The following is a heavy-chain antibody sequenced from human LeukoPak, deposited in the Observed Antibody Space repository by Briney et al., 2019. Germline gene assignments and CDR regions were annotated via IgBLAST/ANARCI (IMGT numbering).Heavy chain of an antibody. CDR1: GGSISDSY. D-gene: IGHD3-22*01. J-gene: IGHJ3*02. Sequence: SETLSLTCTVSGGSISDSYWSWIRQPPGKGLEWIGYISYSGSTNYNPSLKSRVTISVDTSKNQFSLKLSSVTAADTAVYYCARGPYYYDSSGFGHAFDIWGQGTMVTVSS. V-gene: IGHV4-59*01. CDR2: ISYSGST. CDR3: ARGPYYYDSSGFGHAFDI.